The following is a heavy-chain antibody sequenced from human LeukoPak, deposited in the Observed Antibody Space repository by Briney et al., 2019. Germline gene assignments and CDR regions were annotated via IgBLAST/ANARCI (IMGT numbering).Heavy chain of an antibody. J-gene: IGHJ4*02. D-gene: IGHD3-10*01. CDR3: ARYVVYGSGRYYFDY. CDR2: INYSGST. V-gene: IGHV4-39*01. Sequence: SETLSLTCTVSGGSVSSTTYYWSWIRQPPGKGLEWIASINYSGSTYYNPSLKSRVTISVDTSENQFSLKLSSVTAADTAVYYCARYVVYGSGRYYFDYWGQGTLVTVSS. CDR1: GGSVSSTTYY.